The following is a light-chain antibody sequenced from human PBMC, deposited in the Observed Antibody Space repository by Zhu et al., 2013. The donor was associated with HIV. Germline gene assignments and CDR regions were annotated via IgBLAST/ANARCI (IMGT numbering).Light chain of an antibody. V-gene: IGLV2-14*01. Sequence: QSALTQPASVSASPGQSITISCTGTSSDLGTYNYVSWYQQYPGKAPKLMIYDVSNRPSGVSNRFSASKSGATASLTISGLQAEDEADYYCNSRVSPDNRDVVFGGGTRLTVL. CDR2: DVS. CDR1: SSDLGTYNY. CDR3: NSRVSPDNRDVV. J-gene: IGLJ2*01.